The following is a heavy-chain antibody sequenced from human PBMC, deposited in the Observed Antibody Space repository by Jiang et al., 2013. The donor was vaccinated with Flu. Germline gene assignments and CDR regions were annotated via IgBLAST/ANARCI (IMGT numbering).Heavy chain of an antibody. CDR1: GGSISSRIHY. J-gene: IGHJ4*02. D-gene: IGHD3-10*01. CDR2: IDYSGST. V-gene: IGHV4-39*01. Sequence: GSGLVKPSETLSLTCAVSGGSISSRIHYWGWIRQPPGKGLEWIGSIDYSGSTYYSPSLRSRLTISIDTSKNQFSLKLSSVTAADTAVYYCARRNGEFPFDYWGQGTLVTVSS. CDR3: ARRNGEFPFDY.